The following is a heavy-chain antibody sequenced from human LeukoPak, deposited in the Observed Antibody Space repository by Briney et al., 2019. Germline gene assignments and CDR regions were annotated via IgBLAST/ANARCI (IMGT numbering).Heavy chain of an antibody. CDR2: INHSGST. J-gene: IGHJ6*02. CDR3: ARGFYTYGDYYADYYYGMDV. D-gene: IGHD4-17*01. CDR1: GGSFSGYY. V-gene: IGHV4-34*01. Sequence: SETLSLTCAVYGGSFSGYYWSWIRQPPGKGLEWIGEINHSGSTNYNPSLKSRVTISVDTSKNQFSLKLSSVTAADTAVYYCARGFYTYGDYYADYYYGMDVWGQGTRSPSP.